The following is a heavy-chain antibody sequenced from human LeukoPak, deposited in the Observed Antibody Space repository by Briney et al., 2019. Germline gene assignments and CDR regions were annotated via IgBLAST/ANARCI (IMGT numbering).Heavy chain of an antibody. CDR2: ISAYNGNT. CDR1: GYTFTSYG. V-gene: IGHV1-18*01. CDR3: ARGMGEPRGYSETYNWFDP. J-gene: IGHJ5*02. Sequence: GASVKVSCKASGYTFTSYGISWVRQAPGQGLEWMGWISAYNGNTNYAQKLQGRVTMTTDTSTSTAYMELRSLRSDDTAVYYCARGMGEPRGYSETYNWFDPWGQGTLVTVSS. D-gene: IGHD5-18*01.